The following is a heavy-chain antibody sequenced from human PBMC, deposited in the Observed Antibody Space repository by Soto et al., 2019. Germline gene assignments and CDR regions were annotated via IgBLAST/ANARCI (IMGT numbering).Heavy chain of an antibody. D-gene: IGHD2-15*01. J-gene: IGHJ4*02. CDR3: AREADSLGLDY. CDR2: IYYSGST. CDR1: GGSISSGDYC. V-gene: IGHV4-30-4*01. Sequence: SESLSLTCTVSGGSISSGDYCWSWIRQPPGKGLEWIGYIYYSGSTYYNPSLKSRVTISVDTSKNQFSLKLSSVTAADTAVYYCAREADSLGLDYWGQGTLVTVSS.